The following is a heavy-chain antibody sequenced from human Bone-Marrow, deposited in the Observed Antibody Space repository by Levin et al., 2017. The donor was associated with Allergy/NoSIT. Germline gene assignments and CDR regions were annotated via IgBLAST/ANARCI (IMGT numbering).Heavy chain of an antibody. D-gene: IGHD3-22*01. V-gene: IGHV3-48*02. J-gene: IGHJ2*01. CDR2: ISSSSSTI. CDR1: GFTFSSYS. Sequence: PGESLKISCAASGFTFSSYSMNWVRQAPGKGLEWVSYISSSSSTIYYADSVKGRFTISRDNAKNSLYLQMNSLRDEDTAVYYCARDGDSSGYYYASYYWDYWYFDRWGRGTLVTVSS. CDR3: ARDGDSSGYYYASYYWDYWYFDR.